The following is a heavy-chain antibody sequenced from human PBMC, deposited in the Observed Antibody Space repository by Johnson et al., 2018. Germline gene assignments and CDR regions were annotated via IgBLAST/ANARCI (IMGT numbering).Heavy chain of an antibody. Sequence: VQLVQSGGGLVKPGGSLRLSCAASGFTFSSYSMNWVRQAPGKGLEWVAVIYSGGSTYYADSVKGRFTISRDNSKNTLYLQMNSLRAEDTAVYYCARGSSSWYYYFQHWGQGTLVTVSS. CDR2: IYSGGST. D-gene: IGHD6-13*01. V-gene: IGHV3-66*01. CDR3: ARGSSSWYYYFQH. CDR1: GFTFSSYS. J-gene: IGHJ1*01.